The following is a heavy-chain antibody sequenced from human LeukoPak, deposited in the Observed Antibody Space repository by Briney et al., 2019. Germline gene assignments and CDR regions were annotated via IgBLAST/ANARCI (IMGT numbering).Heavy chain of an antibody. CDR2: ISWDGGST. J-gene: IGHJ6*03. CDR1: GFTFDDYA. CDR3: AKDNGMSYYYYMDV. Sequence: GGSLRLSCAASGFTFDDYAMHWVRQAPGKGLEWVSLISWDGGSTYYADSVKGRFTISRDNSKNSLYLQMNSLRAEDTALYYCAKDNGMSYYYYMDVWGKGTTVTVSS. V-gene: IGHV3-43D*03.